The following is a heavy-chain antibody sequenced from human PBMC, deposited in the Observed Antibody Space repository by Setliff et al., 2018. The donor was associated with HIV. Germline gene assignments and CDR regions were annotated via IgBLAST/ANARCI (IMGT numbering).Heavy chain of an antibody. V-gene: IGHV4-34*01. CDR1: GGSFSGYY. D-gene: IGHD6-13*01. Sequence: SETLSLTCAVYGGSFSGYYWSWIRQPPGKGLEWIGEINHSGSTFYSPSLKSRVTISVDTSKNQFSLKLSSVTAADTAIYYCARGSPSSSWYGEYAYWGQGTLVTVSS. CDR2: INHSGST. J-gene: IGHJ4*02. CDR3: ARGSPSSSWYGEYAY.